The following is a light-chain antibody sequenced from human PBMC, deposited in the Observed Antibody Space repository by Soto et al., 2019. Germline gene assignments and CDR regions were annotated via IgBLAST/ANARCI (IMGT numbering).Light chain of an antibody. V-gene: IGLV7-46*01. CDR1: PGAVTSGHY. CDR2: DTT. J-gene: IGLJ2*01. Sequence: QAVVTQEPSLTVSPGGTVTLTCGSSPGAVTSGHYPYWFQQKPGQAPKTLIYDTTNKHSWSPARFSGSLLGGKAALTLSGAQPEDEADYYFLLVYSGIVVFGGGTKLTVL. CDR3: LLVYSGIVV.